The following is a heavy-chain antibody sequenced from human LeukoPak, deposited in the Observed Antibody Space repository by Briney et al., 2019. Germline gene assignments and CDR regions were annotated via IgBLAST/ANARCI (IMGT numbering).Heavy chain of an antibody. CDR2: IHHSGST. J-gene: IGHJ4*02. D-gene: IGHD1-1*01. CDR1: GYSISSGYY. V-gene: IGHV4-38-2*02. Sequence: PSENLSLTCIVSGYSISSGYYWGWIRQPPGKGLEWIGNIHHSGSTYYNPSLKSRVTISVDTSKNQLSLKLSSVTAADTAVYYCARLGVELDYWGQGTLVTVSS. CDR3: ARLGVELDY.